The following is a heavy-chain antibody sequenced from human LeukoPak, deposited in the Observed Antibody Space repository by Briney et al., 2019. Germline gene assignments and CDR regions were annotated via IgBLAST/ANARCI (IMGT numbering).Heavy chain of an antibody. CDR3: AKGSRYFDWLSSMVAFDI. J-gene: IGHJ3*02. V-gene: IGHV3-23*01. D-gene: IGHD3-9*01. Sequence: PGGSLRLSCAASGFTFSDYWMTWVRQAPGKGLEWVSAISGSGSSTYYADSVKGRFTISRDNSKNTLYLQMNSLRAEDTAVYYCAKGSRYFDWLSSMVAFDIWGQGTMVTVSS. CDR1: GFTFSDYW. CDR2: ISGSGSST.